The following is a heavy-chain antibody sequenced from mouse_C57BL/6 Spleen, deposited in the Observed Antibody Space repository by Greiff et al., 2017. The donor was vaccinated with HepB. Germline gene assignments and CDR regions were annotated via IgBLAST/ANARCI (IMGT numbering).Heavy chain of an antibody. CDR1: GFTFSSYA. J-gene: IGHJ2*01. CDR3: AREPKYYGSSYAYYFDY. V-gene: IGHV5-4*01. Sequence: EVMLVESGGGLVKPGGSLKLSCAASGFTFSSYAMSWVRQTPEKRLEWVATISDGGSYTYYPDNVKGRFTISRDNAKNNLYLQMSHLKSEDTAMYYCAREPKYYGSSYAYYFDYWGQGTTLTVSS. CDR2: ISDGGSYT. D-gene: IGHD1-1*01.